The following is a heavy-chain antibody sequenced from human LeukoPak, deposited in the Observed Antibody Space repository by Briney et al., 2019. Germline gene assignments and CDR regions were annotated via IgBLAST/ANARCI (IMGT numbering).Heavy chain of an antibody. V-gene: IGHV3-48*04. D-gene: IGHD3-9*01. CDR2: ISSSGSTI. CDR3: ARGLNFDWLLPFDY. Sequence: GGSLRLSCAASGFTFSSYAMHWVRQAPGKGLEWVSYISSSGSTIYYADSVKGRFTISRDNAKNSLYLQMNSLRAEDTAVYYCARGLNFDWLLPFDYWGQGTLVTVSS. CDR1: GFTFSSYA. J-gene: IGHJ4*02.